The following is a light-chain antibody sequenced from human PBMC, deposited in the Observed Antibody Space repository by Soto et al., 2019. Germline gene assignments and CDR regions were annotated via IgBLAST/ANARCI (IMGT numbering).Light chain of an antibody. CDR3: CSYTTTSTLV. V-gene: IGLV2-14*03. J-gene: IGLJ2*01. Sequence: QSALTQPASVSGSPGQSTTISCTGTSSDVGGYNYVSWYQQHPGKVPKLMIYEVFRRPSGISDRFSGSKSGNTASLTISGLQAEDEADYYCCSYTTTSTLVFGGGTKLTVL. CDR2: EVF. CDR1: SSDVGGYNY.